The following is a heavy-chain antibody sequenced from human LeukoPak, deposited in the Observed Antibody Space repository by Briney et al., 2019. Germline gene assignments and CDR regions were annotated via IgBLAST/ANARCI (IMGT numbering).Heavy chain of an antibody. D-gene: IGHD3-22*01. CDR3: ARGEGSYYYDSSDLDY. CDR2: MNPNSGNT. CDR1: GYTFTSYD. Sequence: GASVKVSCKASGYTFTSYDVNWVRQATGQGLEWMGWMNPNSGNTGYAQKFQGRVTMTRNTSISTAYMELSSLRSEDTAVYYCARGEGSYYYDSSDLDYWGQGTLVTVSS. J-gene: IGHJ4*02. V-gene: IGHV1-8*01.